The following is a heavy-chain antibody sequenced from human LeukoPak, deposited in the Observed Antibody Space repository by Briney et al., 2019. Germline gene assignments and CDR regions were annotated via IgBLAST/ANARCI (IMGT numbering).Heavy chain of an antibody. CDR1: GFIFSNYW. CDR3: ARDQAGATSYFDY. Sequence: GGSLRLSCATSGFIFSNYWMSWVRQAPGKGLEWVANIKQDGSETYYVDSVKGRFTISRDDAKNSLYLQMNSLRAEDTALYYCARDQAGATSYFDYWGQGTLVTVSS. D-gene: IGHD1-26*01. J-gene: IGHJ4*02. V-gene: IGHV3-7*03. CDR2: IKQDGSET.